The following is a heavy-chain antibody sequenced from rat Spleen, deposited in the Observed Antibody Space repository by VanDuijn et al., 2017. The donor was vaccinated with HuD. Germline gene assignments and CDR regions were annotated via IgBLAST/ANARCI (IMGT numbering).Heavy chain of an antibody. D-gene: IGHD4-3*01. CDR3: ARAVGNFDY. V-gene: IGHV5-29*01. CDR2: ISYDGSNT. CDR1: GFTFSDFY. J-gene: IGHJ2*01. Sequence: EVQLVESDGGLVQPGRSLKLSCAASGFTFSDFYMAWVRQAPTKGLEWVATISYDGSNTYYRDSVKGRFTISRDNAKNTLYLQLSSLRSEDTAFYYCARAVGNFDYWGQGVMVTVSS.